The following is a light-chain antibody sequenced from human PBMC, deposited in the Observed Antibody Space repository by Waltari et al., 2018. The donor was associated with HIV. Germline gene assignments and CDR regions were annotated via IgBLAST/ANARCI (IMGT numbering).Light chain of an antibody. V-gene: IGKV1-5*03. CDR2: VAS. CDR3: QQYNSYWT. CDR1: QSISSW. J-gene: IGKJ1*01. Sequence: DIQMTQSPSTLSAYVGDRVTITCRASQSISSWLAWYQQKPGKAPKLLIYVASSLESGVPSRFSGSGSGTEFTLTISSLQPDDFATYYCQQYNSYWTFGQGTKVEIK.